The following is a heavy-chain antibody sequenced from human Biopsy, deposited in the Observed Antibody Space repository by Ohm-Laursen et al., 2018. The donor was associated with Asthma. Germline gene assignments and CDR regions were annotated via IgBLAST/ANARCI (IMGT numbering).Heavy chain of an antibody. J-gene: IGHJ4*02. D-gene: IGHD1-26*01. CDR2: IYSSGST. Sequence: SETLSLTCTVSSGSISSFYWSWIRQPPGKGLEWIGYIYSSGSTNYNPSLKSRVTMSADTSKNQFSMKLSSVTAADTAIYYCARHVVLDGASYFDSWGQGILVTVSS. CDR3: ARHVVLDGASYFDS. CDR1: SGSISSFY. V-gene: IGHV4-59*01.